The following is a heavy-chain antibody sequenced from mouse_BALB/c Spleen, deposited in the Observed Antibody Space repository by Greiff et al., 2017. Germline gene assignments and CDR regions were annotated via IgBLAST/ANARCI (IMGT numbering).Heavy chain of an antibody. Sequence: EVMLVESGGGLVQPGGSRKLSCAASGFTFSSFGMHWVRQAPEKGLEWVAYISSGSSTIYYADTVKGRFTISRDNPKNTLFLQMTSLRSEDTAMYYCARYGYAFYAMDYWGQGTSVTVSS. CDR1: GFTFSSFG. CDR3: ARYGYAFYAMDY. J-gene: IGHJ4*01. CDR2: ISSGSSTI. D-gene: IGHD2-2*01. V-gene: IGHV5-17*02.